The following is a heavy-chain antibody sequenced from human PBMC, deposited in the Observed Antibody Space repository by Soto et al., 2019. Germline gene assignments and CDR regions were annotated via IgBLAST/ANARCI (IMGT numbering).Heavy chain of an antibody. J-gene: IGHJ4*02. V-gene: IGHV3-33*01. Sequence: VQLVESGGGVVQPGRYRRLSCAASGFTFRTYGMYWVRQAPGKGLEWVAVIWYDASNKYYADSVKGRFTISRDNSENTLYLQMNSLSAEDTAVYYCARGRVDGGELDLWGQGTLVTVSS. CDR1: GFTFRTYG. D-gene: IGHD1-26*01. CDR3: ARGRVDGGELDL. CDR2: IWYDASNK.